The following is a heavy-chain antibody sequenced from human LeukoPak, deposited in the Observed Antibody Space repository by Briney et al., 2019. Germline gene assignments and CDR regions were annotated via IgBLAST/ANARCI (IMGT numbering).Heavy chain of an antibody. CDR2: ISGSGGVT. J-gene: IGHJ6*02. CDR3: AKATLTFGGVIASMDV. CDR1: GFTFSSYA. V-gene: IGHV3-23*01. Sequence: PGGSLRLSCAASGFTFSSYAMNWVRQAPGKGLQWVSAISGSGGVTYYADSVKGRFTISRDNSKNTLYPRMNSLRAEDTAVYYCAKATLTFGGVIASMDVWGQGTTVTVSS. D-gene: IGHD3-16*02.